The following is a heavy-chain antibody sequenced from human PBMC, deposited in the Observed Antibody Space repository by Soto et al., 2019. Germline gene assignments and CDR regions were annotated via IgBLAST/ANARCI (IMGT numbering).Heavy chain of an antibody. CDR2: VYSTGTT. D-gene: IGHD6-6*01. CDR3: ARVSKLVAPKDGKRAYFFAMDV. J-gene: IGHJ6*02. Sequence: QVLLRESGPGLVKPSETLALTCAVSGDSVSSSDFYWTWIRQPPGKPLEWIGYVYSTGTTSYSPSLKSRVDISVDSSENQFSLKLRSVTAAAAAVYFCARVSKLVAPKDGKRAYFFAMDVWGHGTKVTVS. V-gene: IGHV4-61*08. CDR1: GDSVSSSDFY.